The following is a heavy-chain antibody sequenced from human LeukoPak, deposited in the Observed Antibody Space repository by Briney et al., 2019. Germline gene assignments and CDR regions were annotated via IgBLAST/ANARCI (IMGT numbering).Heavy chain of an antibody. J-gene: IGHJ5*02. V-gene: IGHV3-30*06. D-gene: IGHD3-22*01. CDR2: TSPDGSNK. Sequence: GRSLGLSCAASGFTFSDYGIHWLRLAPGKGLEWVGVTSPDGSNKFYADSVKGRFTVSRDNSKNTLYLQMNSLRAEDTAVYYCARDNDPDYSSSPGWFDLWGQGTLVTVSS. CDR3: ARDNDPDYSSSPGWFDL. CDR1: GFTFSDYG.